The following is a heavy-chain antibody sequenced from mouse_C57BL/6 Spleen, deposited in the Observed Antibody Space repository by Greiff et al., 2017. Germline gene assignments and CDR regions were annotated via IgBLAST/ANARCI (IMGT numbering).Heavy chain of an antibody. D-gene: IGHD1-1*01. J-gene: IGHJ2*01. V-gene: IGHV1-69*01. CDR3: ARGGYGSSYGDY. CDR1: GYTFTSYW. Sequence: QVQLQQPGAELVMPGASVKLSCKASGYTFTSYWMHWVKQRPGQGLEWIGEIDPSDSYTNYNQKFKGKSTLTVDKSSSTAYMQLSSLTSEDSAVYYCARGGYGSSYGDYWGQGTTLTVSS. CDR2: IDPSDSYT.